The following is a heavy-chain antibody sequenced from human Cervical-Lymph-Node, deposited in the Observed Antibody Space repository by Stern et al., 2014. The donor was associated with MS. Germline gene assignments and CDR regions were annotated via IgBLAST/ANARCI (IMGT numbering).Heavy chain of an antibody. J-gene: IGHJ6*02. Sequence: QVQLGQSGAEVKKPGASVRVSCKTSGYTFTGYYIHWVRQAPGQGLEWMGRINCDSGGTTFAQKFQGRVTMTRDTSISTAYMELSSLRSDDTAVFYCARSTIAARPDYYYAMDVWGQGTTVTVSS. CDR1: GYTFTGYY. CDR2: INCDSGGT. CDR3: ARSTIAARPDYYYAMDV. D-gene: IGHD6-6*01. V-gene: IGHV1-2*02.